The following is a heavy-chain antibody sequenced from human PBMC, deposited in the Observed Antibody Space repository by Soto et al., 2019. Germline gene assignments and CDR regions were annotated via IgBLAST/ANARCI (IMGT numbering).Heavy chain of an antibody. Sequence: GGSLRLSCAASGFTFSGYAMSWVRQAPGKGLEWVSAISGSGGSTYYADSVKGRFTISRDNSKNTLYLQMNSLRAEDTAVYYCXRDAVSSSWEDYYGMDVWGQGTTVTVSS. D-gene: IGHD6-13*01. V-gene: IGHV3-23*01. J-gene: IGHJ6*02. CDR3: XRDAVSSSWEDYYGMDV. CDR1: GFTFSGYA. CDR2: ISGSGGST.